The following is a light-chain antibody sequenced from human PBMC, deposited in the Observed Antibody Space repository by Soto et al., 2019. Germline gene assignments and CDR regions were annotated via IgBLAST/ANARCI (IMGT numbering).Light chain of an antibody. Sequence: QSALTQPPSASGSPGQSAAISCTGTSSDIGAYKFVSWYQQHPGKAPKLIIYEVSRRPSGVPDRFSGSKSGNTASLTVSGLLAEDEADYYCSLYAGTNSVVFGGGTKLTVL. V-gene: IGLV2-8*01. CDR3: SLYAGTNSVV. CDR1: SSDIGAYKF. J-gene: IGLJ2*01. CDR2: EVS.